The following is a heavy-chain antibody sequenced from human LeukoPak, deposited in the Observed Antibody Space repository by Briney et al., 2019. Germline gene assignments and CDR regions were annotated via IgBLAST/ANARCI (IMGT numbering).Heavy chain of an antibody. V-gene: IGHV3-11*04. Sequence: GGSLRLSCVASGFTFSDSYMTWVRQAPGKGVEWVAYISGSGHDINYSDSVKGRFTISRDNAKNSLFLQMNSLRAEDTAVHYCANHLGSGWSFHYWGQGTLVTVSS. J-gene: IGHJ4*02. CDR3: ANHLGSGWSFHY. D-gene: IGHD6-19*01. CDR2: ISGSGHDI. CDR1: GFTFSDSY.